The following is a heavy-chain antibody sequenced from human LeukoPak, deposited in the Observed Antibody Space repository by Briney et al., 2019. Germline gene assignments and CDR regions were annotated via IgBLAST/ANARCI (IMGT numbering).Heavy chain of an antibody. CDR3: ARETPVYYDSSGYSYYYYYMDV. CDR2: ISAYNGNT. V-gene: IGHV1-18*01. D-gene: IGHD3-22*01. CDR1: GYTFTSYG. Sequence: ASVKVSCKASGYTFTSYGISWVRQAPGQGLEWMGWISAYNGNTNYAQKLQGRVTMTTDTSTSTAYMELRSLRSDDTAVYYCARETPVYYDSSGYSYYYYYMDVWGKGTTVTVSS. J-gene: IGHJ6*03.